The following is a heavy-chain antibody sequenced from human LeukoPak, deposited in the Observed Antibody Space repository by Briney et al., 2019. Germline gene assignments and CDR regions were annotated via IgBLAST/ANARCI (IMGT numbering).Heavy chain of an antibody. J-gene: IGHJ4*02. CDR1: GYSFPSYG. CDR3: AREDLVAAGTDVY. V-gene: IGHV1-18*01. D-gene: IGHD6-13*01. Sequence: GASETVSRKRSGYSFPSYGISWVRQAPAQGLEWVGWSSAYNGKTNHAQKPQGRGTMTTDTATSPAYLELRSLRSGGTAGYFCAREDLVAAGTDVYWGEGGKVTDCS. CDR2: SSAYNGKT.